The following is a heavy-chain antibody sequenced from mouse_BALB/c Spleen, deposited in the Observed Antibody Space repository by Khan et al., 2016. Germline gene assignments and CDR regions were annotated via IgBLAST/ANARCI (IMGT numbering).Heavy chain of an antibody. Sequence: QIQLVQSGPELKKPGETVKISCKASGYTFTNYGMNWVKQAPGKGLKWRGWINTNNGEPTYAEESKGRSAISLETSARTAYLQIKNHKNEDTASYVCAEDYYCSSWFAYWGQGTLVTVSA. J-gene: IGHJ3*01. CDR3: AEDYYCSSWFAY. V-gene: IGHV9-3*02. D-gene: IGHD1-1*01. CDR1: GYTFTNYG. CDR2: INTNNGEP.